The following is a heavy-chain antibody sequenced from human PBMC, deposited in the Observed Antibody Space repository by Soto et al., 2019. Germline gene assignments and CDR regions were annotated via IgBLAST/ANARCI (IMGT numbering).Heavy chain of an antibody. V-gene: IGHV3-30*03. Sequence: QVQLVESGGGVVQPGRSLRLSCAASGFTFSSYGMHWVRQAPGKGLEWVAVISYDGSNKYYADSVKGRFTISRDNSKNTLYLQMNSLRAEDTAVYYCAIWPTNRCLEWFVYDPWGKGTLVTVSS. D-gene: IGHD3-3*01. CDR3: AIWPTNRCLEWFVYDP. CDR1: GFTFSSYG. CDR2: ISYDGSNK. J-gene: IGHJ5*02.